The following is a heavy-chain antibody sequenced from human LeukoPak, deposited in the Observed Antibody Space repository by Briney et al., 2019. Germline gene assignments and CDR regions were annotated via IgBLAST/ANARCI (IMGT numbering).Heavy chain of an antibody. CDR2: INARGDT. V-gene: IGHV4-34*01. CDR1: GWSFNDYY. J-gene: IGHJ5*02. Sequence: SETLSLTCAVYGWSFNDYYWNWIRQPPGKGLGWIGEINARGDTNYNPSLKSRVTISVDTSKKQFSLRLTSMIAADTALYYCARGQVPAARGYNWFDPWGQGTLVTVSS. CDR3: ARGQVPAARGYNWFDP. D-gene: IGHD2-2*01.